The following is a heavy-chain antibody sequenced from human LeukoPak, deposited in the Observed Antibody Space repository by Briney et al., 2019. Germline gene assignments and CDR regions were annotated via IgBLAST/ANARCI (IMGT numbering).Heavy chain of an antibody. CDR1: GFTFSSYA. CDR3: ASRQDLGWHYDN. D-gene: IGHD6-19*01. CDR2: FSRGGSIT. Sequence: GGSLRLSCAASGFTFSSYAMSWVRQAPGKGLEWVSGFSRGGSITNYADSVKGRFTISRDISKNTLYLQINSLRAEDTAVYYCASRQDLGWHYDNWGQGTLVTVSS. J-gene: IGHJ4*02. V-gene: IGHV3-23*01.